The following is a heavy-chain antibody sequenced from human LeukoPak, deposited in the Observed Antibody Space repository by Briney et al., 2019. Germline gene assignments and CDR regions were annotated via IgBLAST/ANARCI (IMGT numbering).Heavy chain of an antibody. CDR3: ARARGPSQWLVPVDY. D-gene: IGHD6-19*01. CDR1: GGSISSYY. V-gene: IGHV4-4*07. Sequence: PSETLSLTCTVSGGSISSYYWSWIRQPARKGLEWIGRIYTSGSTNYNPSLKSRVTMSVDTSKNQFSLKLSSVTAADTAVYYCARARGPSQWLVPVDYWGQGTLVTVSA. J-gene: IGHJ4*02. CDR2: IYTSGST.